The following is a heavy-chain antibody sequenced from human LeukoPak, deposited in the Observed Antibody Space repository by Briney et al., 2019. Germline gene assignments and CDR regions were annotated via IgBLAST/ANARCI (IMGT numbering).Heavy chain of an antibody. D-gene: IGHD6-6*01. J-gene: IGHJ6*03. Sequence: SVKVSCKGSGFTFTSSAMQVVRQARGRRVEWIGWIVVGSGNTNYAQKFQERVTLTRDMSTRTAYMELSSLRSEDTAVYYSAAAHSSSGLRCYYYYYMDVWGQGTTVTVSS. CDR1: GFTFTSSA. CDR3: AAAHSSSGLRCYYYYYMDV. CDR2: IVVGSGNT. V-gene: IGHV1-58*02.